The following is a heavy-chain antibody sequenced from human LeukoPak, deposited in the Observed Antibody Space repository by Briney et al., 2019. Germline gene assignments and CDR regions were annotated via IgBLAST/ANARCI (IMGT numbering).Heavy chain of an antibody. CDR1: GFTFSSYW. CDR2: IKQDGSEK. CDR3: ARDPIIAVADHYYYYGMDV. D-gene: IGHD6-19*01. V-gene: IGHV3-7*03. Sequence: GGSLRLSCAASGFTFSSYWMSWVRQAPGKGLEWVANIKQDGSEKYYVDSVKGRFTISRDNAKNSLYLQMNSLRAEDTAVYYCARDPIIAVADHYYYYGMDVWGKGTTVTVSS. J-gene: IGHJ6*04.